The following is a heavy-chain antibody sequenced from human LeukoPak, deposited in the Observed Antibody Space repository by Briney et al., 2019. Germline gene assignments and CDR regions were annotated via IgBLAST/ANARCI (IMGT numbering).Heavy chain of an antibody. CDR2: IYSGGST. CDR1: GFTVSSNY. CDR3: ARRYDF. Sequence: GGSLRLSCAASGFTVSSNYMHWVRQAPGKGLEWVSVIYSGGSTYYADSVKGRFTISRDNSKTTRYLQMNSLRAEDTAVYYCARRYDFWGQGTLVTVSS. V-gene: IGHV3-66*02. D-gene: IGHD3-16*02. J-gene: IGHJ4*02.